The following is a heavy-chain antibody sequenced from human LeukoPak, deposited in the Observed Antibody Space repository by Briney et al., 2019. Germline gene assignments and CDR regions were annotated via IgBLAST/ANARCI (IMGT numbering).Heavy chain of an antibody. Sequence: ASVKVSCKASGYTFTGYYMHWVRQAPGQGLEWMGWINPNSGGTNYAQKFQGRVTMTRDTSISTAYMELSRLGSDDTAVYYCAREEQWLVKQPFDYWGQGTLVTVSS. CDR3: AREEQWLVKQPFDY. V-gene: IGHV1-2*02. D-gene: IGHD6-19*01. J-gene: IGHJ4*02. CDR1: GYTFTGYY. CDR2: INPNSGGT.